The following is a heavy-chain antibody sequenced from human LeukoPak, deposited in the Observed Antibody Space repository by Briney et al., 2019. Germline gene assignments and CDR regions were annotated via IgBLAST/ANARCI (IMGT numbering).Heavy chain of an antibody. V-gene: IGHV1-69*01. J-gene: IGHJ4*02. D-gene: IGHD3-16*02. CDR1: RGTFSSYA. CDR3: ARVGMFGGVIPYYFDY. CDR2: IIPIFGTA. Sequence: SVKVSCKASRGTFSSYAISWVRQAPGQGLEWMGGIIPIFGTANYAQKFQGRVTITADESTSTAYMELSSLRSEDTAVYYCARVGMFGGVIPYYFDYWGQGTLVTVSS.